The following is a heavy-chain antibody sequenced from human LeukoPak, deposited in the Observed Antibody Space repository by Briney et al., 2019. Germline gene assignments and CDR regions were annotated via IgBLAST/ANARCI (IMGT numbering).Heavy chain of an antibody. J-gene: IGHJ4*02. CDR2: TRNKVNGYTT. V-gene: IGHV3-72*01. D-gene: IGHD6-19*01. CDR1: GLTLSDHY. CDR3: VRVRGSGWDQNYFDC. Sequence: GGSLRLSCAASGLTLSDHYMDWVRQAPGKGLEWVGRTRNKVNGYTTEYAASVNGRFTISRDDSKNSLYLQLSSLKTEDTAMYYCVRVRGSGWDQNYFDCWGQGTLVTVSS.